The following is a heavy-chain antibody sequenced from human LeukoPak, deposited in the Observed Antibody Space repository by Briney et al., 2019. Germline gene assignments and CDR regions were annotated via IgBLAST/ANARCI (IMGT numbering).Heavy chain of an antibody. CDR3: ARRFAPSRNDAFDI. V-gene: IGHV4-39*01. CDR1: GGSISSYY. Sequence: SETLSLTCTVSGGSISSYYWSWIRQPPGKGLEWIGTIYYSGSTYYNPSLKSRVTISVDTSKNQFSLKLSSVTASDTAVYYCARRFAPSRNDAFDIWGQGTMVTVSS. CDR2: IYYSGST. J-gene: IGHJ3*02. D-gene: IGHD3-10*01.